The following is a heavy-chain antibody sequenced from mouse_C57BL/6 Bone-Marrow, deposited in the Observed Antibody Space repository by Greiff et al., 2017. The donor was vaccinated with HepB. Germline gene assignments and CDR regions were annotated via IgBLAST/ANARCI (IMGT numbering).Heavy chain of an antibody. V-gene: IGHV1-72*01. CDR3: AIYYYGTHEDSAMDY. CDR1: GYTFTSYW. J-gene: IGHJ4*01. Sequence: QVQLKQPGAELVKPGASVKLSCKASGYTFTSYWMHWVKQRPGRGLEWIGRIDPNSGGTKYNEKFKSKATLTVDKPSSTAYMQLSSLTSEDSAVYYCAIYYYGTHEDSAMDYWGQGTSVTVSS. CDR2: IDPNSGGT. D-gene: IGHD1-1*01.